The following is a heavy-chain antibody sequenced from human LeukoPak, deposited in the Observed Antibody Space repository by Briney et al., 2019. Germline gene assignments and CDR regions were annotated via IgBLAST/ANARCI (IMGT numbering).Heavy chain of an antibody. J-gene: IGHJ4*02. CDR2: IYTSGST. D-gene: IGHD3-10*01. V-gene: IGHV4-4*07. CDR3: ARDLVRGVIAI. Sequence: PSETLSLTCAVYGGSFSGYYWSWIRQPAGKGLEWIGRIYTSGSTNYNPSLKSRVTMSVDTSKNQFSLKLSSVTAADTAVYYCARDLVRGVIAIWGQGTLVTVSS. CDR1: GGSFSGYY.